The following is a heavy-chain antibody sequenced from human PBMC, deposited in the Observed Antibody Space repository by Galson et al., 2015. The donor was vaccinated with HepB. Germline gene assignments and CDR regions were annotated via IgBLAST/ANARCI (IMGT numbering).Heavy chain of an antibody. Sequence: SLRLSCAASGFTFSTYAMSWVRQAPGKGLEWVGSIRSKAYGGTTEYVASVKRRFTISRHDSKSIAYLQINSLKTEDTAVYYCTGDRKGGYGPFDYWGQGTLVTVSS. J-gene: IGHJ4*02. CDR2: IRSKAYGGTT. D-gene: IGHD5-12*01. CDR3: TGDRKGGYGPFDY. CDR1: GFTFSTYA. V-gene: IGHV3-49*04.